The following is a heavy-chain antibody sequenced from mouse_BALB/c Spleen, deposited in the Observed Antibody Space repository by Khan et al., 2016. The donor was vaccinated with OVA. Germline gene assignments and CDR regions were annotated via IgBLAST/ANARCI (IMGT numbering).Heavy chain of an antibody. CDR1: GYIFTSYW. J-gene: IGHJ2*01. V-gene: IGHV1S132*01. CDR2: IYPGTDNS. CDR3: AREEDLYHFDH. Sequence: QVQLQQSGAELVRPGASVKLSCKTSGYIFTSYWIHWVKQSSGQGLEWIARIYPGTDNSYYYEKFKDKATLTADKSSSTAYMQLSSLKSEDSDGYFGAREEDLYHFDHWGQGTTLTVSS.